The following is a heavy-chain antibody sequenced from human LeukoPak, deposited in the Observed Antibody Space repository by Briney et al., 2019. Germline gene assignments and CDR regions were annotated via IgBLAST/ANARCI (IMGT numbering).Heavy chain of an antibody. CDR3: AFLIREPQH. CDR2: TASDGGDR. CDR1: GFTFSRYY. V-gene: IGHV3-7*01. D-gene: IGHD1-26*01. J-gene: IGHJ1*01. Sequence: GGSLRLSRVVSGFTFSRYYMGCVRQAPGRGLEWVAMTASDGGDRNYVDSVKGRFTISRDNSKNSLYLQMSSLAAEDTAVYYCAFLIREPQHWGQGTLVTVSS.